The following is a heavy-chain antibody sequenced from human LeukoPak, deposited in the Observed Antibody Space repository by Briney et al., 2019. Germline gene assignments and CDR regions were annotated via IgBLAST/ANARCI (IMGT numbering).Heavy chain of an antibody. CDR1: GFTFSSCW. Sequence: AGGSLRLSCAASGFTFSSCWMSWVRQAPGKGLEWVANIRQDGSEKYYVDSVKGRFTISRDNAKNSLYLQMNSLRAEDTAVYYCAELGITMIGGVWGKGTTVTISS. D-gene: IGHD3-10*02. J-gene: IGHJ6*04. CDR3: AELGITMIGGV. V-gene: IGHV3-7*01. CDR2: IRQDGSEK.